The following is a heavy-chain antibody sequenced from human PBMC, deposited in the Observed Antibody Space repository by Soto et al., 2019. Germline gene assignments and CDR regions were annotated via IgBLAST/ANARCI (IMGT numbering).Heavy chain of an antibody. Sequence: SETLSLTCTVSGGSISSYYWSWIRQPPGKGLEWIGYIYYSGSTNYNPSLKSRVTISVDTSKNQFSLKLSSVTAADTAVYYCARTGYQLPNYYYMDVWGKGTTVTVSS. CDR2: IYYSGST. D-gene: IGHD2-2*01. CDR1: GGSISSYY. CDR3: ARTGYQLPNYYYMDV. V-gene: IGHV4-59*08. J-gene: IGHJ6*03.